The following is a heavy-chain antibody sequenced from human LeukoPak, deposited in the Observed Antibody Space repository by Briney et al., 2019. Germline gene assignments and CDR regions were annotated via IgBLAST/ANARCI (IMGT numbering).Heavy chain of an antibody. V-gene: IGHV4-38-2*02. D-gene: IGHD3-22*01. CDR2: IYYSGST. CDR1: GYSISSGYY. J-gene: IGHJ3*02. Sequence: SETLSLTCTVSGYSISSGYYWGWIRQPPGKGLEWIGSIYYSGSTYYNPSLKSRVTISVDTSKNQFSLKLSSVTAADTAVYYCARVSGITMIVVVITDAFDIWGQGTMVTVSS. CDR3: ARVSGITMIVVVITDAFDI.